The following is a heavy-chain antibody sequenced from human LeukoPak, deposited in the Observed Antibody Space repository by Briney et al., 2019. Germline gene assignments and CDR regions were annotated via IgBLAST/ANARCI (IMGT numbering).Heavy chain of an antibody. D-gene: IGHD3-22*01. J-gene: IGHJ4*02. Sequence: ASVKVSCKVSGYTLTELSMHWVRQAPGKGLEWMGGFDPEDGETIYAQKFQGRVTMTEDTSTDTAYMELSSLRSEDTAVYYRATWDSGFSYYFDYWGQGTLVTVSS. V-gene: IGHV1-24*01. CDR3: ATWDSGFSYYFDY. CDR1: GYTLTELS. CDR2: FDPEDGET.